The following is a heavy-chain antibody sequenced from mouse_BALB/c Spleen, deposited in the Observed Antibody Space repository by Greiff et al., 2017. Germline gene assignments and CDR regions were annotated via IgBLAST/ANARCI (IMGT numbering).Heavy chain of an antibody. J-gene: IGHJ2*01. Sequence: EVQGVESGGGLVQPGGSRKLSCAASGFTFSSFGMHWVRQAPEKGLEWVAYISSGSSTIYYADTVKGRFTISRDNPKNTLFLQMTSLRSEDTAMYYCARGNYGNYVDYWGQGTTLTVSS. CDR2: ISSGSSTI. CDR3: ARGNYGNYVDY. V-gene: IGHV5-17*02. D-gene: IGHD2-1*01. CDR1: GFTFSSFG.